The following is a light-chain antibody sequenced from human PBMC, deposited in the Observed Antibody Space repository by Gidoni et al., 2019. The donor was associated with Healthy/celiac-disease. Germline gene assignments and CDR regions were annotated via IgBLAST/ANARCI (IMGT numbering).Light chain of an antibody. J-gene: IGKJ4*01. CDR1: QGISSY. Sequence: DIQLTQSPSFLSASVGDRVTLTCRASQGISSYLAWYQQKPGKAPKLLIYAASTLQSGVPSRFSGSGSGTEFTLTISSLQPEDFATYYWQQLNSYPSLTFGGGTKVEIK. V-gene: IGKV1-9*01. CDR3: QQLNSYPSLT. CDR2: AAS.